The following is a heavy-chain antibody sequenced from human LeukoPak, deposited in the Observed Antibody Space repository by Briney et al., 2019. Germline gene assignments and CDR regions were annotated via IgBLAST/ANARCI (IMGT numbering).Heavy chain of an antibody. D-gene: IGHD6-19*01. CDR1: EFTFSGYW. J-gene: IGHJ4*02. V-gene: IGHV3-7*02. CDR3: ARAQWRRPDY. Sequence: PGGSLRLSCAASEFTFSGYWMSWFRQAPGKGLEWVATIKQDGSETGYVDSVKGRFTISRDNAKDSLYLQMNSLRIEDTAVYYCARAQWRRPDYWGQGSLVTVSS. CDR2: IKQDGSET.